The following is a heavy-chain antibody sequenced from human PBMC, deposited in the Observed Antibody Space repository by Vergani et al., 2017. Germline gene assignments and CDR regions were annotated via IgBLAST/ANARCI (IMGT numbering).Heavy chain of an antibody. D-gene: IGHD3/OR15-3a*01. CDR1: GVSISTYY. J-gene: IGHJ5*02. Sequence: QVQLQESGPGLVKPSETLSLTCIVSGVSISTYYWNWIRQPPGKGLEWIGFIYYTGSTNYNPSLKGRVTISSDASKNQISLRLTSVNAADTAVYCCARGETRTDWFDPWGQGTLVTVSS. CDR3: ARGETRTDWFDP. V-gene: IGHV4-59*01. CDR2: IYYTGST.